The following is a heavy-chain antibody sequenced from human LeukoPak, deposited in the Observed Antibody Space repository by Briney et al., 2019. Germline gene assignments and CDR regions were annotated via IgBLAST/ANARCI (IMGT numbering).Heavy chain of an antibody. CDR1: GYTFSNYG. Sequence: ASVKVSCKASGYTFSNYGITWVRQAPGQGLEWMGTISGHNGDVNYAPKFQGRVTMTTDTSTTTAYMELRSLRFDDTAVYYCARYNSLLRGVTTSDYWGKGTLVTVSS. CDR3: ARYNSLLRGVTTSDY. CDR2: ISGHNGDV. D-gene: IGHD3-10*01. J-gene: IGHJ4*02. V-gene: IGHV1-18*01.